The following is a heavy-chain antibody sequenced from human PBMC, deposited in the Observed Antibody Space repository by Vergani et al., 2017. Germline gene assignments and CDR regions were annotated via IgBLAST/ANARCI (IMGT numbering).Heavy chain of an antibody. V-gene: IGHV3-23*01. CDR1: GFTFSSYA. Sequence: EVQLLESGGGLVQPGGSLRLSCAASGFTFSSYAMSWVRQAPGKGLEWVSAISGSGVSTYYADSVKGRFTISRDNSKTTLYLQMNSLRAEDTAVYYCAKFWEATVTTNWFDPWGQGTLVTVSS. CDR2: ISGSGVST. CDR3: AKFWEATVTTNWFDP. D-gene: IGHD4-17*01. J-gene: IGHJ5*02.